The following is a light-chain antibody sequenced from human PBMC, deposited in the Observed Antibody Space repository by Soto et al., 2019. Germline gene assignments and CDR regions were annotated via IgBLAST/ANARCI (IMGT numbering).Light chain of an antibody. CDR3: QQYHNWPPQYT. J-gene: IGKJ2*01. V-gene: IGKV3-15*01. CDR1: QSVASN. Sequence: EIVMTQSPASLSVSPGDGATLSCRASQSVASNVAWYQQKPRQGHRLLIHGASTRAVGVPARFSGSGSGTDFTLTISSLQSEDFAVDYCQQYHNWPPQYTFGQGTKLQIK. CDR2: GAS.